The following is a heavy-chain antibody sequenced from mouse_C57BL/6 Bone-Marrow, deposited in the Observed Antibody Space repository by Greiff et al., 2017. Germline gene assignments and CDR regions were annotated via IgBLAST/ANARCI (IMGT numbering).Heavy chain of an antibody. D-gene: IGHD1-1*01. CDR3: ARGITTGFDY. CDR2: ISSGGSYT. J-gene: IGHJ2*01. Sequence: EVMLVESGGDLVKPGGSLKLSCAASGFTFSSYGMSWVRQTPDKRLEWVATISSGGSYTYYPDSVKGRFTISRDNAKNTLDLQMSSLKSEDTAMYYCARGITTGFDYWGQGTTLTVSS. CDR1: GFTFSSYG. V-gene: IGHV5-6*02.